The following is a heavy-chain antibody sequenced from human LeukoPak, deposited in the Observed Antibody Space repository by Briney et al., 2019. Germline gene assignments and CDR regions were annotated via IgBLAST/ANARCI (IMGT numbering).Heavy chain of an antibody. V-gene: IGHV4-34*01. CDR1: GGSFSGYY. CDR3: AAHEGVVSGYYYHYMDV. CDR2: INHSGST. D-gene: IGHD3-3*01. Sequence: TSETLSLTCAVYGGSFSGYYWSWIRQPPGKGLEWIGEINHSGSTNYNPSLKSRVTISVDTSKNQFSLKLSSVTAADTAVYYCAAHEGVVSGYYYHYMDVWGKGTTVTVSS. J-gene: IGHJ6*03.